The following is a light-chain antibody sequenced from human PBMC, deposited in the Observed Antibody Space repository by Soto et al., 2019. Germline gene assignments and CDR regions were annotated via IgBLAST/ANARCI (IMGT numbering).Light chain of an antibody. V-gene: IGKV1-5*01. Sequence: DILLTQTPSTLSASVGDEVTITCRTSQSISRWLAWFPQRPGKAPKVVISDASDLESGVPSMGSGRGSRTDCTLTISSLEPEDVEVYFCQQRTSWKWTFGQGTKVDIK. CDR3: QQRTSWKWT. CDR1: QSISRW. CDR2: DAS. J-gene: IGKJ1*01.